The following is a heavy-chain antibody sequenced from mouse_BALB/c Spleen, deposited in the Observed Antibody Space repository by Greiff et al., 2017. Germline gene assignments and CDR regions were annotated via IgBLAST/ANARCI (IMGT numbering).Heavy chain of an antibody. J-gene: IGHJ4*01. D-gene: IGHD3-3*01. Sequence: EVKLMESGGGLVKPGGSLKLSCAASGFTFSSYAMSWVRQSPEKRLEWVAEISSGGSYTYYPDTVTGRFTISRDNAKNTLYLEMSSLRSEDTAMYYCARRDLYAMDYWGQGTSVTVSS. CDR2: ISSGGSYT. CDR3: ARRDLYAMDY. V-gene: IGHV5-9-4*01. CDR1: GFTFSSYA.